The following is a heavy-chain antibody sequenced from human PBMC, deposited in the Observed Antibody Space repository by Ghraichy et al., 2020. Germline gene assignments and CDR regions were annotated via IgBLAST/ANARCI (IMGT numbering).Heavy chain of an antibody. CDR1: GFTFSNAW. V-gene: IGHV3-15*01. D-gene: IGHD2-15*01. Sequence: GGSLRLSCAASGFTFSNAWMSWVRQAPGKGLEWVGRIKSKTDGGTTDYAAPVKGRFTISRDDSKNTLYLQMNSLKTEDTAVYYCTTEGGGSTRPRSDGMDVWGQGTTVTVSS. CDR2: IKSKTDGGTT. CDR3: TTEGGGSTRPRSDGMDV. J-gene: IGHJ6*02.